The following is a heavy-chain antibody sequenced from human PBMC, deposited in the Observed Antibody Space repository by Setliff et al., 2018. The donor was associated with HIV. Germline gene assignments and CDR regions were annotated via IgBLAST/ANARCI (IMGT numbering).Heavy chain of an antibody. Sequence: ASVKVSCKSSGYTFTKYGITWVRQAPGQGLEWMGWISAYNGSTKYSQKFQGRVTITRDTFASIAYMELSSLRSEDTAVYYCARPDSRWYARGRDPLYGLDVWGQGTTVTVSS. CDR1: GYTFTKYG. CDR3: ARPDSRWYARGRDPLYGLDV. D-gene: IGHD6-13*01. CDR2: ISAYNGST. J-gene: IGHJ6*02. V-gene: IGHV1-18*01.